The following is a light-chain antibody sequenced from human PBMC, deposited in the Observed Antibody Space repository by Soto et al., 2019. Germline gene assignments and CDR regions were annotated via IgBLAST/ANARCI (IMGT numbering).Light chain of an antibody. CDR3: QLRSDWPPLYT. Sequence: EIVLTQSPATLSLSPGERATLSCRASQRVSSYLAWYQQKPGQAPRLLIFDASNRATGIPARFSGSGSGTDFTLTISSLEPEDFALYYCQLRSDWPPLYTFGQGTKLEIK. CDR1: QRVSSY. J-gene: IGKJ2*01. CDR2: DAS. V-gene: IGKV3-11*01.